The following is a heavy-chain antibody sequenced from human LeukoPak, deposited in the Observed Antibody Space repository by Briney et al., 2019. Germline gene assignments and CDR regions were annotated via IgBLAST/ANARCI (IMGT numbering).Heavy chain of an antibody. CDR2: ISSGSGYI. CDR3: VRGWFDF. Sequence: GGPLRLSCAASGFTFSSYTMNWVRLAPGKGLEWVSSISSGSGYIQYADSVKGRFTISRDNAENSVFLQMRSLRVDDTALYYCVRGWFDFWGQGTPVTVSS. J-gene: IGHJ5*01. V-gene: IGHV3-21*01. CDR1: GFTFSSYT.